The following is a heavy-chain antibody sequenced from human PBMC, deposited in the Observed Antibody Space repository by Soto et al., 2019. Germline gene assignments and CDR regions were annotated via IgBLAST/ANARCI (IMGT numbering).Heavy chain of an antibody. V-gene: IGHV4-30-2*01. Sequence: SETLSLTCAVSGGSISSGGYSWSWIRQPPGKGLEWIGYIYNSGSTYYNPSLKSRVTISVDRSKKQFSLKLSSVTAAETAVYYCARARRFPPDAFDIWGQGTMVTVSS. CDR2: IYNSGST. CDR3: ARARRFPPDAFDI. CDR1: GGSISSGGYS. J-gene: IGHJ3*02.